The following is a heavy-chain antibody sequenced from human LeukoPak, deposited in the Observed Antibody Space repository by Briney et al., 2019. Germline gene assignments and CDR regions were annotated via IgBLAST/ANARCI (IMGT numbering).Heavy chain of an antibody. Sequence: SETLSLTCAVYGGSFSGYYWSWIRQPPGKGLEWIGEINHSGSTNYNPSLKSRVTISVDKSNNQFSLMLSSVTAADTAVYYCARGKQYAVDYWGQGILVTVSP. V-gene: IGHV4-34*01. J-gene: IGHJ4*02. D-gene: IGHD6-19*01. CDR2: INHSGST. CDR3: ARGKQYAVDY. CDR1: GGSFSGYY.